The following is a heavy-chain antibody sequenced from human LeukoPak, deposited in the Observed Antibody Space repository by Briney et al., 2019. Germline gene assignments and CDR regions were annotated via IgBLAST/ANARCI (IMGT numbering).Heavy chain of an antibody. V-gene: IGHV3-30-3*01. CDR1: GFTFSSYA. CDR3: AKGLYFWSGLY. D-gene: IGHD3-3*01. Sequence: GRSLRLSCAASGFTFSSYAMHWVRQAPGKGLEWVAVISYDGSNKYYADSVKGRFTISRDNSKNTLYLQMNSLRAEDTAVYYCAKGLYFWSGLYWGQGTLVTVSS. CDR2: ISYDGSNK. J-gene: IGHJ4*02.